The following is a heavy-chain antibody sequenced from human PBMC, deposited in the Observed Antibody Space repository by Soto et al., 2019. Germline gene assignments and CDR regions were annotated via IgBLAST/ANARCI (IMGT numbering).Heavy chain of an antibody. CDR3: AKDVTFWSGYSPDY. CDR1: GFTFSSYA. CDR2: ISGSGGST. J-gene: IGHJ4*02. Sequence: GGSLRLSCAASGFTFSSYAMSWVRQAPGKGLEWVSAISGSGGSTYYADSVKGRFTISRDNSKNTLYLQMNSLRAEDPAVYYCAKDVTFWSGYSPDYWGQGTLVTVSS. V-gene: IGHV3-23*01. D-gene: IGHD3-3*01.